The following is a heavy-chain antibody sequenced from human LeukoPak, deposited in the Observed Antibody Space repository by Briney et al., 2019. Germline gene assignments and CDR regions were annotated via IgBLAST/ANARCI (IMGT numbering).Heavy chain of an antibody. J-gene: IGHJ6*02. CDR1: GFTFSSYD. CDR3: AIVGYEGMDV. V-gene: IGHV3-13*01. CDR2: IGRGGDT. Sequence: SGGSLRLSCAASGFTFSSYDIHWVRQPTGKGLEWISGIGRGGDTYYPGSVKGRFTISRENAKNSLYLQMNSLKAGDTAVYYCAIVGYEGMDVWGQGTTVTVSS. D-gene: IGHD5-18*01.